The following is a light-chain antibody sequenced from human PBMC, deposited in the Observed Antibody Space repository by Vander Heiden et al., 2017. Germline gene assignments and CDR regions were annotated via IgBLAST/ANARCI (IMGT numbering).Light chain of an antibody. V-gene: IGLV2-23*02. Sequence: QSALTQPASVSGPPGQSITIPCTGTSSDVGSYNLVSWYQQHPGKAPKLMIYEVSKRLSGVSNRFSGSKSGNTASLTISGLQAEDEADYYCCSYAGSSTYVFGSGTKVTVL. CDR1: SSDVGSYNL. CDR2: EVS. CDR3: CSYAGSSTYV. J-gene: IGLJ1*01.